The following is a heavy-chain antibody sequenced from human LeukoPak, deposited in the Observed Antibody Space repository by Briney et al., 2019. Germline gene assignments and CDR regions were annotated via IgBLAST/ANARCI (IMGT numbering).Heavy chain of an antibody. Sequence: SETLSLTCTVSGGSISSYYWSWIRQPAGKGLEWIGRIYTSGSTNYNPSLKSRVTMSVDTSKNQFSLKLSSVTAADTAVYYCARERAYDFWNAFDIWAQGTMVTVSS. V-gene: IGHV4-4*07. J-gene: IGHJ3*02. D-gene: IGHD3-3*01. CDR2: IYTSGST. CDR1: GGSISSYY. CDR3: ARERAYDFWNAFDI.